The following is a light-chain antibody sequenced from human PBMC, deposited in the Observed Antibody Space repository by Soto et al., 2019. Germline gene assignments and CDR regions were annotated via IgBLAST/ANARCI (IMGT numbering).Light chain of an antibody. CDR3: QKYNNGWT. CDR2: GAS. CDR1: ESVSSN. V-gene: IGKV3-15*01. J-gene: IGKJ1*01. Sequence: EIVMTQSPVTLSMSPGERATLSCRAGESVSSNLAWYQQKPGQAPRLLIYGASTRTTGVPARFTGSGAGTEFTPNIRSLHFDDAAVYYGQKYNNGWTFGQGTKVEIK.